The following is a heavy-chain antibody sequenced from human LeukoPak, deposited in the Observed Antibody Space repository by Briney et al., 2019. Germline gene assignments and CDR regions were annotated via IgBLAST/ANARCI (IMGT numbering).Heavy chain of an antibody. D-gene: IGHD3-22*01. CDR2: INAFNGNT. CDR3: ARDLLGSGYSKNAFHI. CDR1: GYMFSSYA. V-gene: IGHV1-18*01. J-gene: IGHJ3*02. Sequence: ASVKVSCKASGYMFSSYALNWVRQAPGRGLEWVGWINAFNGNTDYARNLRGRITLTTDTSTTTAYMELRSLRSDDTAVYYCARDLLGSGYSKNAFHIWGQGTLVTVSS.